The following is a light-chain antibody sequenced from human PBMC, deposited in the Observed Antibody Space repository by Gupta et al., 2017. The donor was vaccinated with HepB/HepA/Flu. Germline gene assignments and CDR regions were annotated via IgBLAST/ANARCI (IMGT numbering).Light chain of an antibody. CDR2: NVS. CDR1: QSLVFSDGNTY. V-gene: IGKV2-30*01. Sequence: DVVMTQSPLSLPVTLGQPASLSCRSSQSLVFSDGNTYLNWFQQRPGQSPRRLIYNVSNRDSGVPDRFSGSGSETDFTLKISRVEAEDVGVYYCRQGKHWPLTFGGGTKVEIK. J-gene: IGKJ4*01. CDR3: RQGKHWPLT.